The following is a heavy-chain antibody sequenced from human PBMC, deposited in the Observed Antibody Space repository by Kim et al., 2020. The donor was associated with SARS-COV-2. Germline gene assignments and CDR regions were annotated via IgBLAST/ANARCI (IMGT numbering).Heavy chain of an antibody. CDR3: ATGGLGSMSSSWTPLNYFDY. D-gene: IGHD6-13*01. Sequence: ASVKVSCKVSGYTLTELSMHWVRQAPGKGLEWMGGFDPEDGETIYAQKFQGRVTMTEDTSTDTAYMELSSLRSEDTAVYYCATGGLGSMSSSWTPLNYFDYWGQGTLVTVSS. CDR2: FDPEDGET. V-gene: IGHV1-24*01. J-gene: IGHJ4*02. CDR1: GYTLTELS.